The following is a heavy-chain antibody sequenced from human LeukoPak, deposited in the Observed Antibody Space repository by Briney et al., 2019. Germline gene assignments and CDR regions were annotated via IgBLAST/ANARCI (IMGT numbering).Heavy chain of an antibody. CDR2: ISGSGGST. D-gene: IGHD2-2*01. J-gene: IGHJ4*02. CDR1: GFTFSSYA. Sequence: PGGSLRLSCAASGFTFSSYAMSWVRQAPGKGLEWVSAISGSGGSTYYADSVKGRFTISRDNSKNTLYLQMNSLRAEDTAVYYCAKVYCSSTSCYEGWFDYYLDYWGQGTLVTVSS. V-gene: IGHV3-23*01. CDR3: AKVYCSSTSCYEGWFDYYLDY.